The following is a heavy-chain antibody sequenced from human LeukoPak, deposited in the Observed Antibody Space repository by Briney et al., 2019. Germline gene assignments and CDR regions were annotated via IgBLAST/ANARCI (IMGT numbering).Heavy chain of an antibody. V-gene: IGHV4-34*01. Sequence: TSETLSLTCAVYGGSFSGYYWSWIRQPPGKGLEWIGEINHSGSTNYNPSLKSRVTISVDTSKNQFSLKLSSVTAADTAVYYCARHHYDRAFDIWGQGTMVTVSS. CDR3: ARHHYDRAFDI. CDR1: GGSFSGYY. J-gene: IGHJ3*02. D-gene: IGHD3-22*01. CDR2: INHSGST.